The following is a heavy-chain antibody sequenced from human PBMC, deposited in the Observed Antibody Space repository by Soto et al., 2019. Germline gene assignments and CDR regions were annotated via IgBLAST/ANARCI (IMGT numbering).Heavy chain of an antibody. V-gene: IGHV1-3*01. J-gene: IGHJ5*02. CDR3: ARDLTMVRGVIRNWFDP. Sequence: ASVNVSCKASGYTFTSYAMHWVRQAPGQRLEWMGWINAGNGNTKYSQKFQGRVTITRDTSASTAYMELSSPRSEDTAVYYCARDLTMVRGVIRNWFDPWGQGTLVTVSS. D-gene: IGHD3-10*01. CDR2: INAGNGNT. CDR1: GYTFTSYA.